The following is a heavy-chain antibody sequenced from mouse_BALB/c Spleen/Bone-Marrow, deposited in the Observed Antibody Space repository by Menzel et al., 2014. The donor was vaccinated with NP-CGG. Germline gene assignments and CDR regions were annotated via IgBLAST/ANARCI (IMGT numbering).Heavy chain of an antibody. D-gene: IGHD1-2*01. V-gene: IGHV1-34*01. CDR2: VNPNNGGT. Sequence: VQLQQSGPDLVKPGASVQISCKASGYSFTGYYLHWVKQSQGQSLEWIGRVNPNNGGTGYNQKFKGKAILAVDKSSSTAYMELRSLTSEDSAVYYCARLEHYYGCYFDYWGQGTTLTVSS. CDR3: ARLEHYYGCYFDY. CDR1: GYSFTGYY. J-gene: IGHJ2*01.